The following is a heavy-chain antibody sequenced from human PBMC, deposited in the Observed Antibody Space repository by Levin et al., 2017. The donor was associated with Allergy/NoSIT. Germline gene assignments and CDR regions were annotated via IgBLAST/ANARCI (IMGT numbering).Heavy chain of an antibody. CDR1: GGSISSGSYY. J-gene: IGHJ6*02. CDR3: ARRCTGGSCYSDEYYYDYAMDG. V-gene: IGHV4-39*01. CDR2: MYYSGST. Sequence: PSETLSLTCTVSGGSISSGSYYWGWIRQPPGKGLEWIGSMYYSGSTHYNPSLKSRVTISVDTSKNQFSLKLSSVTAADTAVYYCARRCTGGSCYSDEYYYDYAMDGWGQGTTVTVSS. D-gene: IGHD2-15*01.